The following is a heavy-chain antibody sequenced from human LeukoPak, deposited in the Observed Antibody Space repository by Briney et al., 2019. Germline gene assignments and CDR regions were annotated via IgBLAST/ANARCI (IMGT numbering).Heavy chain of an antibody. J-gene: IGHJ4*02. CDR2: IYPHDFNV. CDR3: TRREYNDYWTAFPF. V-gene: IGHV5-51*01. CDR1: GYIFSNYW. Sequence: GESLKISCKTSGYIFSNYWIAWVRQTPGKGLEWTGIIYPHDFNVKYSPSFQGHVTISVDKSVSTAYLQWNTLKASDTATYFCTRREYNDYWTAFPFWGQGTEVAVSS. D-gene: IGHD2/OR15-2a*01.